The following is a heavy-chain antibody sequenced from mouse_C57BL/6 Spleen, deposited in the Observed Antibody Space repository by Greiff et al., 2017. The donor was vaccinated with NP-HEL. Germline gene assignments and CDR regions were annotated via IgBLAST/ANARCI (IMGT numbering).Heavy chain of an antibody. V-gene: IGHV1-77*01. D-gene: IGHD2-1*01. Sequence: QVQLKQSGAELVKPGASVKISCKASGYTFTDYYINWVKQRPGQGLEWIGKIGPGSGSTYYNEKFKGKATLTADKSSSTAYMQLSSLTSEDSAVYFCARTPHYGNPYYYAMDYWGQGTSVTVSS. CDR1: GYTFTDYY. CDR2: IGPGSGST. CDR3: ARTPHYGNPYYYAMDY. J-gene: IGHJ4*01.